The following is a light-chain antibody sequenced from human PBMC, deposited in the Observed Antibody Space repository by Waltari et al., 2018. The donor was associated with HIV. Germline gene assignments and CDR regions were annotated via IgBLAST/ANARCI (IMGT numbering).Light chain of an antibody. Sequence: QSVLTKPPSVSGAPGQRVTISCTGNSSTIGAGYVVHWYQQLPGTAPTLLIYEDSDRPSGVPGRFSGSKSGTSASLAISGLQAEDEADYYCQSYDSSLSGREVFGGGTKLTVL. CDR1: SSTIGAGYV. CDR2: EDS. J-gene: IGLJ2*01. CDR3: QSYDSSLSGREV. V-gene: IGLV1-40*01.